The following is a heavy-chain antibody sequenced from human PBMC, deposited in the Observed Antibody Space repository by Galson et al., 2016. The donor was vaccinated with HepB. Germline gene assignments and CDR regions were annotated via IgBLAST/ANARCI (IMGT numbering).Heavy chain of an antibody. CDR1: GFTFRNYG. D-gene: IGHD1-26*01. J-gene: IGHJ6*04. Sequence: SLRLSCAASGFTFRNYGMTWVRQAPGQGLEVVSSISRSGDSTDYADSVKGRFTISRDNSKNTLSLQMNSLTADDTAIYYCVQGSTAPAVWGKGTPVTVSS. V-gene: IGHV3-23*01. CDR3: VQGSTAPAV. CDR2: ISRSGDST.